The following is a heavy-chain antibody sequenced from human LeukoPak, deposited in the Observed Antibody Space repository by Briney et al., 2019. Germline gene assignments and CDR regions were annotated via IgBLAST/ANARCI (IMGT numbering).Heavy chain of an antibody. V-gene: IGHV4-39*01. CDR3: ASFDDYAPWGLFDY. CDR1: GGSISSSSYY. CDR2: IYYSGST. Sequence: PSETLSLTCTVSGGSISSSSYYWGWIRQPPGKGLEWIGSIYYSGSTYYNPSLKSRVTISVDTSKNQFSLKLSSVTAADTAVYYCASFDDYAPWGLFDYWGQGTLVTVSS. J-gene: IGHJ4*02. D-gene: IGHD3-16*01.